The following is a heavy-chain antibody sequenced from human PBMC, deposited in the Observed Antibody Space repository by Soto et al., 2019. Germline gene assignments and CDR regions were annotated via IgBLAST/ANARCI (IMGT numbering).Heavy chain of an antibody. D-gene: IGHD4-4*01. Sequence: GSLRLSCAASGFSFSSYSMNWVRQAPGKGLEWVSYISSSGSTIYYADSVKGRFTIPRDSAKNSLYLQMNSLRDEDTAVYYCARDVTANNWFDPWGQGTVVTVSS. CDR3: ARDVTANNWFDP. CDR2: ISSSGSTI. V-gene: IGHV3-48*02. CDR1: GFSFSSYS. J-gene: IGHJ5*02.